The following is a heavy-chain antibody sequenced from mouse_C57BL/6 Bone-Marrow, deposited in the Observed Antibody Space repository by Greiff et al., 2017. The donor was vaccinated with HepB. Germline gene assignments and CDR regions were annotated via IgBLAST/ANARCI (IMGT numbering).Heavy chain of an antibody. Sequence: VKLQQPGAELVKPGASVKLSCKASGYTFTSYWMHWVKQRPGQGLEWIGMIHPNSGSTNYNEKFKSKATLTVDKSSSTAYMQLSSLTSEDSAVYYCARRGGYLFFDYWGQGTTLTVSS. CDR3: ARRGGYLFFDY. J-gene: IGHJ2*01. V-gene: IGHV1-64*01. CDR2: IHPNSGST. D-gene: IGHD2-2*01. CDR1: GYTFTSYW.